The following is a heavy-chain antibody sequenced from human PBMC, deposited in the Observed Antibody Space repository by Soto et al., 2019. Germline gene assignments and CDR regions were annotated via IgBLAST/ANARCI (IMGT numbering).Heavy chain of an antibody. V-gene: IGHV3-30-3*01. CDR2: VSFDGDFK. D-gene: IGHD3-3*02. CDR1: GFTFSNYP. CDR3: ARDPPTPIAFCAFDL. Sequence: QVLLVESGGGVVQPGRSLRLSCAASGFTFSNYPMHWVRQVPGKGLEWVALVSFDGDFKNYADSVKGRLTISRDNSKKTLYLHMNKLRPENTAIYYCARDPPTPIAFCAFDLWGHGTMVTVSS. J-gene: IGHJ3*01.